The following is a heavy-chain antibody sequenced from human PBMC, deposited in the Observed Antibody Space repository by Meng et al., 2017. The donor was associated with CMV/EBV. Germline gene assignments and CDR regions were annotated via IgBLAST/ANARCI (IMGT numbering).Heavy chain of an antibody. CDR3: ASSGDHDAFDI. J-gene: IGHJ3*02. D-gene: IGHD7-27*01. V-gene: IGHV3-48*03. CDR2: ISSSGSTI. CDR1: GYTFTGYY. Sequence: SCKASGYTFTGYYMNWVRQAPGKGLEWVSYISSSGSTIYYADSVKGRFTISRDNAKNSLYLQMNSLRAEDTAVYYCASSGDHDAFDIWGQGTMVTVSS.